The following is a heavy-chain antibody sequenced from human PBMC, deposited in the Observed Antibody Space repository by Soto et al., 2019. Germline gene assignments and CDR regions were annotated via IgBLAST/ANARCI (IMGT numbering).Heavy chain of an antibody. CDR1: GGTFSRNA. Sequence: QVQLVQSGADVKKPGSSVKVSCKASGGTFSRNAITWVRQAPGQGLEWMGGIIPMFGTAKYAQKFQGRVTITADESSTTAYMELTSLRSDETAVYYCARSVTAVDWYFDLWGRGTLVTVSS. D-gene: IGHD2-2*01. J-gene: IGHJ2*01. CDR3: ARSVTAVDWYFDL. V-gene: IGHV1-69*01. CDR2: IIPMFGTA.